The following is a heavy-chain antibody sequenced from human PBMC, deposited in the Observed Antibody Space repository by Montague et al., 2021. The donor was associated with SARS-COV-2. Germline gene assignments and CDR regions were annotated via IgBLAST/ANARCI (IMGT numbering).Heavy chain of an antibody. D-gene: IGHD3-10*01. J-gene: IGHJ4*02. Sequence: SLRLSCAASGFTFSSYEMNWARQAPGKGLEWVSYISSSGSTIYYADSVKGRFTISRDNAKNSLYLQMNSLRAEDTAVYYCARDSGELDYYCSGSYYRYFDYWGQGTLATVSS. V-gene: IGHV3-48*03. CDR2: ISSSGSTI. CDR1: GFTFSSYE. CDR3: ARDSGELDYYCSGSYYRYFDY.